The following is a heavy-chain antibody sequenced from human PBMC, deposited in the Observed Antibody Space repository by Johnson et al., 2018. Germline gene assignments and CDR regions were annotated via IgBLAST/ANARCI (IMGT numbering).Heavy chain of an antibody. CDR2: IYTSGST. CDR1: GGSISSGSYY. Sequence: QVQLQESGPGLVKPSQTLSLTCTVSGGSISSGSYYWSWIRQPAGKGLEWIGRIYTSGSTNYNPSLKSRVTIPVDTSKNQFSLKRSSVTAADTAVYYCARGGYSYGLKDLYYYYGMDVWGQGTTVTVSS. D-gene: IGHD5-18*01. J-gene: IGHJ6*02. V-gene: IGHV4-61*02. CDR3: ARGGYSYGLKDLYYYYGMDV.